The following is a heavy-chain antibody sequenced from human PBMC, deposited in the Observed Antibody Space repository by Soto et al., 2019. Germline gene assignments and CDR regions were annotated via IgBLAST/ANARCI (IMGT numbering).Heavy chain of an antibody. D-gene: IGHD3-10*01. CDR3: AQKITMVRGVMGWFDP. CDR1: GFSLSTSGVG. J-gene: IGHJ5*02. V-gene: IGHV2-5*02. CDR2: IYWDDDK. Sequence: QITLKESGPTLVKPTQTLTLTCTFSGFSLSTSGVGVGWIRQPPGKALEWLALIYWDDDKRYSPSLKSRLTITKDTSKNQVVLTMTNMDPVDTATYYRAQKITMVRGVMGWFDPWGQGTLVTVSS.